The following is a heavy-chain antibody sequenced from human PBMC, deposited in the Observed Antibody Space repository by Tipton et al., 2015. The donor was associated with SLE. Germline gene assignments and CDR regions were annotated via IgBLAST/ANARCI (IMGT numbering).Heavy chain of an antibody. CDR1: GFTLSRFD. V-gene: IGHV3-13*01. Sequence: GSLRLSCAASGFTLSRFDMHWVRQTTGKGLQWVSVIGTAGDTYYADSVKGRFTISREIAENSLFLQMNSLTAGDSAVYFCAKGLVADWSDSWGQGTLVTVSS. D-gene: IGHD3/OR15-3a*01. J-gene: IGHJ5*01. CDR2: IGTAGDT. CDR3: AKGLVADWSDS.